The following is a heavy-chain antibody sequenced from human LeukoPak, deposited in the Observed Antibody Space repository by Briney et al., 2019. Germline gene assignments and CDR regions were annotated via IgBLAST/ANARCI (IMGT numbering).Heavy chain of an antibody. CDR3: AMSLSGYYYNDAFDI. J-gene: IGHJ3*02. CDR2: INPNRSGT. CDR1: GYTFTGYY. Sequence: VASVNVSCTASGYTFTGYYMHSVREAAGQGLKCMGWINPNRSGTQYARKFQSRVTMTRGTSISTAYMELSRLRSDDTAVYYCAMSLSGYYYNDAFDIWGQGTIVTVSS. D-gene: IGHD3-22*01. V-gene: IGHV1-2*02.